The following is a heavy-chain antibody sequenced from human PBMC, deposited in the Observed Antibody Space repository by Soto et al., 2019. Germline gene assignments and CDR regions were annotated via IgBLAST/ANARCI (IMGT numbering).Heavy chain of an antibody. CDR2: INHSGST. CDR3: ARPLRSGGRFGYYYYYMDV. D-gene: IGHD2-15*01. CDR1: GGSFSGYY. Sequence: ETLSLTCAVYGGSFSGYYWSWIRQPPGKGLEWIGEINHSGSTNYNPSLKSRVTISVDTSKNQFSLKLSSVTAADTAVYYCARPLRSGGRFGYYYYYMDVWGKGTTVTVSS. V-gene: IGHV4-34*01. J-gene: IGHJ6*03.